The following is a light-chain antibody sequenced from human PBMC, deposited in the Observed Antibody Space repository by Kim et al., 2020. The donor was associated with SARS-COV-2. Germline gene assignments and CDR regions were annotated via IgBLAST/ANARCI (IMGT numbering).Light chain of an antibody. J-gene: IGLJ2*01. CDR2: QDT. V-gene: IGLV3-1*01. CDR1: KVGDKG. Sequence: SVSPGRTATITCSGDKVGDKGACWYQQKAGQSPVLVMYQDTKRPSGIPERFSGSNSGNTATLTISGTQAMDEADYYCQAWDSSTVVFGGGTQLTVL. CDR3: QAWDSSTVV.